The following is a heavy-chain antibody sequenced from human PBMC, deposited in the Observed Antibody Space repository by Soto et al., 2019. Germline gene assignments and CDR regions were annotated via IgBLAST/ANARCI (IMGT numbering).Heavy chain of an antibody. CDR2: IKQDGSEK. J-gene: IGHJ5*02. D-gene: IGHD3-10*01. V-gene: IGHV3-7*01. Sequence: EVQLVESGGGLAQPGGSLRLSCAASGLTFSSYWMTWVRQAPGKGLEWVANIKQDGSEKYYVDSVKGRYTISRDNAKNSLSLQMNNLGVEEAAVYYCARGEAIGDDPWGHGTLVTVSS. CDR3: ARGEAIGDDP. CDR1: GLTFSSYW.